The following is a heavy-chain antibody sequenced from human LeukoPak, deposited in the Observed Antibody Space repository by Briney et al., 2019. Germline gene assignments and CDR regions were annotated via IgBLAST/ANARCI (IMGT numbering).Heavy chain of an antibody. Sequence: SETLSLTCTVSGGSITNYYWSWIRQPPGKGLEWIGYSYYSGSTNYNPSLKSRITMSVDTSKNQFSLRLRSVTAADTAVYYCARQIASAGTAGFDFWGQGALVTVSS. V-gene: IGHV4-59*12. CDR1: GGSITNYY. D-gene: IGHD6-13*01. J-gene: IGHJ4*02. CDR2: SYYSGST. CDR3: ARQIASAGTAGFDF.